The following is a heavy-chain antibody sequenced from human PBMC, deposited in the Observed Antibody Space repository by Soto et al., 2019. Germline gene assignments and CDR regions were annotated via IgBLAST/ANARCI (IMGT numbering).Heavy chain of an antibody. CDR1: GFAFRSSA. J-gene: IGHJ6*02. Sequence: SVKVSCKTSGFAFRSSAVQWVRQARGQRLEWIGWLVVGTGNTNYAQKFQQRVTISSDRSTNTVSMELSSLTSEDTAVYYCATGAYCSGGSCSDYYYYYYGMDLWGQGTTVTVSS. CDR3: ATGAYCSGGSCSDYYYYYYGMDL. V-gene: IGHV1-58*01. CDR2: LVVGTGNT. D-gene: IGHD2-15*01.